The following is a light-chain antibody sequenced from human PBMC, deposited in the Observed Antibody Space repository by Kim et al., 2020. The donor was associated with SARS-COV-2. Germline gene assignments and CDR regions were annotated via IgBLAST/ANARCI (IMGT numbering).Light chain of an antibody. CDR2: EDS. CDR3: QAWDSSTAV. V-gene: IGLV3-1*01. J-gene: IGLJ2*01. CDR1: KLGDKY. Sequence: SYELTQPPSVSVSPGQTASITCSGDKLGDKYACWYQQKPGQSPVLVISEDSKRPSGIRERFSGSKSGNTATLTISGTQAMDEADYYCQAWDSSTAVFGGGTKLTVL.